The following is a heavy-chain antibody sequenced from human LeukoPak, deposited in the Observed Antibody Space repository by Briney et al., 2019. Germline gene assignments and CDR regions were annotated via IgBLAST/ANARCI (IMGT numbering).Heavy chain of an antibody. CDR1: GFTFSSYA. D-gene: IGHD3-16*01. J-gene: IGHJ5*02. CDR3: GKEGGA. V-gene: IGHV3-23*01. CDR2: IGGRGGST. Sequence: GGSLRLSCAASGFTFSSYAMSWVRQAPGKGLEWVSAIGGRGGSTYYADFLEGRFTIARDNSKDMVYLQMNSLKVEDTAIYYCGKEGGAWGQGTKVTVSS.